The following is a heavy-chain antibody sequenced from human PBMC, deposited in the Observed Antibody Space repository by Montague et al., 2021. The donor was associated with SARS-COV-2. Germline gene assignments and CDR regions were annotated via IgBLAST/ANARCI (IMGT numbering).Heavy chain of an antibody. V-gene: IGHV4-39*01. CDR2: IYYSGST. CDR3: ASPTYYYDSSGSDAFDI. CDR1: GGSISSSSYY. D-gene: IGHD3-22*01. J-gene: IGHJ3*02. Sequence: SETLSLTCTVSGGSISSSSYYWGWIRQPPGKGLEWIGSIYYSGSTYYNPSLKSRVTISVDTSKNQFSLKLSSVAAADTAVYYCASPTYYYDSSGSDAFDIWGQGTMVTVFS.